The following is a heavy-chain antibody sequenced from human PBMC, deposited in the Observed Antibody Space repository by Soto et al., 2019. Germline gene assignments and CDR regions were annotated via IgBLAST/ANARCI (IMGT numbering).Heavy chain of an antibody. CDR1: GGIFSTYA. CDR3: ARDRDDYGSGNYYNRIDF. Sequence: QVQLVQSGAEVKKPGSSVKGSCKASGGIFSTYAISWLRQAPGQGLEWMGGIIPLFGTPNYAQRFQGRVTTTADESTSTAYMELSRLRSEDTAVYYCARDRDDYGSGNYYNRIDFWGQGTLVTVSS. D-gene: IGHD3-10*01. CDR2: IIPLFGTP. V-gene: IGHV1-69*01. J-gene: IGHJ4*02.